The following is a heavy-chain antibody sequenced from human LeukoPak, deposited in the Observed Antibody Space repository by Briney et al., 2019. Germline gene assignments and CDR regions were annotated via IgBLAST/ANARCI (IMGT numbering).Heavy chain of an antibody. V-gene: IGHV1-8*01. CDR2: MNPNSGNT. CDR1: GYTFTSYD. D-gene: IGHD3-22*01. Sequence: ASVKVSCKASGYTFTSYDINWVRQATGQGLEWMGWMNPNSGNTGYAQKLQGRVTMTTDTSTSTAYMELRSLRSDDTAVYYCARGPYYYDSSGYYPAFDYWGQGTLVTVSS. CDR3: ARGPYYYDSSGYYPAFDY. J-gene: IGHJ4*02.